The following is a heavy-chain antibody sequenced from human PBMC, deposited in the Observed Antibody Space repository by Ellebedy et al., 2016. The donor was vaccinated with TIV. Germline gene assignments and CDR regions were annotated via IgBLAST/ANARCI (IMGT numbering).Heavy chain of an antibody. CDR1: GFIVSNVW. CDR3: TTGGHYFGT. V-gene: IGHV3-15*01. CDR2: VKSKSDDGTT. J-gene: IGHJ5*02. Sequence: GGSLRLSXAASGFIVSNVWMSWVRQAPGQGPEWIGRVKSKSDDGTTEYAAPVKGRFTISRDDSKNMLYLQMDTLKTEDTAVYYCTTGGHYFGTWGQGTLVTVSS. D-gene: IGHD3-10*01.